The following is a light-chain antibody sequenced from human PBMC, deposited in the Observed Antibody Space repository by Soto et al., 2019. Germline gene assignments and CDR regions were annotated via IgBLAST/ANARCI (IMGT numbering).Light chain of an antibody. Sequence: EIVLTQSPGTLSMSPGEGATLSCRTSQSVRDSYLAWYQQKPGQAPRLLIYGASNRADGVPDRVSGGGSGTDFTLTISRLEPEDFAVYSCQLYGGSPLFTFGPGTKVDIK. CDR1: QSVRDSY. J-gene: IGKJ3*01. V-gene: IGKV3-20*01. CDR2: GAS. CDR3: QLYGGSPLFT.